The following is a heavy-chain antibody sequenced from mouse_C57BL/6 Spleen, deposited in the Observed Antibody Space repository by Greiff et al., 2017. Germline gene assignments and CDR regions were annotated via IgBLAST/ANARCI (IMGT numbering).Heavy chain of an antibody. V-gene: IGHV1-26*01. CDR1: GYTFTDYY. Sequence: EVQLQQSGPELVKPGASVKISCKASGYTFTDYYMNWVKQSHGKSLEWIGDINPNNGGTSYNQKFKGKATLTVDKSSSTAYMELRSLTSEDSAVYYCAREYGYAWFAYWGQGTLVTVSA. CDR2: INPNNGGT. J-gene: IGHJ3*01. CDR3: AREYGYAWFAY. D-gene: IGHD2-2*01.